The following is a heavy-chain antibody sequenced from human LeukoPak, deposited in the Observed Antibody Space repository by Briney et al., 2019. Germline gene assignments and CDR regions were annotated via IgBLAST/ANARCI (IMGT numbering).Heavy chain of an antibody. J-gene: IGHJ4*02. D-gene: IGHD1-14*01. CDR2: INPNSGGT. CDR3: ARDIRPRAESFDY. CDR1: GYTFTDYH. Sequence: ASVKVSCKASGYTFTDYHLHRVRQAPGQGLEWMGWINPNSGGTNYAQKFQGRVTMTRDTSINTAYMELSRVRSDDTAVYYCARDIRPRAESFDYWGQGTLVTVSS. V-gene: IGHV1-2*02.